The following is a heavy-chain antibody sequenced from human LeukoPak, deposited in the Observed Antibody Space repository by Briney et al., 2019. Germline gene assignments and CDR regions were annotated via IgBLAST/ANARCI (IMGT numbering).Heavy chain of an antibody. J-gene: IGHJ3*02. CDR3: AGRGYSYGYLAFDI. CDR1: GFTFSSYS. CDR2: INSDGINT. D-gene: IGHD5-18*01. V-gene: IGHV3-74*01. Sequence: GGSLRLSCAASGFTFSSYSMNWVRQAPGKGLVWVSRINSDGINTSYADSVKGRFTISRDNAKNSLYLQMNSLRAEDTAVYYCAGRGYSYGYLAFDIWGQGTMVTVSS.